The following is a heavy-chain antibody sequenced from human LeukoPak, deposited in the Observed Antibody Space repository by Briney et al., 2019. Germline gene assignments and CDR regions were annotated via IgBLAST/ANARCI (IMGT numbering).Heavy chain of an antibody. D-gene: IGHD2-2*01. V-gene: IGHV1-2*06. J-gene: IGHJ4*02. CDR2: INPKSGGP. CDR3: ARGTSSSPYYFDY. Sequence: GASVTVSCKASGHTFTDYYMHWVRQAPGQGLEWMGRINPKSGGPNYAQSFQGRVTMTRDTSINTAYMELSGLRSDDTAVYYCARGTSSSPYYFDYWGQGTLVTVSS. CDR1: GHTFTDYY.